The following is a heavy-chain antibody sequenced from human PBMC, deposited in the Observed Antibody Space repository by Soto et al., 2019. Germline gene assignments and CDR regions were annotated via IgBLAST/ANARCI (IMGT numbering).Heavy chain of an antibody. J-gene: IGHJ6*02. CDR1: GGSFSGYY. V-gene: IGHV4-34*01. D-gene: IGHD3-9*01. Sequence: QVQLQQWGAGLLQPSETLSLTCAVYGGSFSGYYWSWIRQPPWKGLEWIGEINHSGSTNYHPSLKSRVTISVDTSKNQFSLKLSSVTAADTAVYYCARKLRYFDWQSRVGYYYYYGMDVWGQGTTVTVSS. CDR2: INHSGST. CDR3: ARKLRYFDWQSRVGYYYYYGMDV.